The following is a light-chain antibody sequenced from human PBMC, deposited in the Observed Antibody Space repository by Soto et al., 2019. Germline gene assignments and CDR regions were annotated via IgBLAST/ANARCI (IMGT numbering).Light chain of an antibody. V-gene: IGKV3-20*01. CDR3: QQYGSSPYT. Sequence: EIVLTQSPGTLSLSPGERATLSCRASQSVRSSYLAWYQQKLGQAPRLLIYGASSRATGIPDRFSGSGSGTDFTLTISRLEPEDFAVYYFQQYGSSPYTFGQGTKLESK. CDR1: QSVRSSY. CDR2: GAS. J-gene: IGKJ2*01.